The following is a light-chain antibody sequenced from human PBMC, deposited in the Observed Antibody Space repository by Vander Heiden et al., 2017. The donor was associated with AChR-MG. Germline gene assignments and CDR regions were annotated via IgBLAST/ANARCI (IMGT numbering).Light chain of an antibody. CDR3: HQRSTWPRGT. V-gene: IGKV3-11*01. CDR1: QTINYY. CDR2: DAT. Sequence: DIVLTQSPATLSLSPGERATLSCRASQTINYYLNWYQQKPGQAPRLLIHDATERATGIPARFSGSGSGTDFTLTISSLEPEDFAVYYCHQRSTWPRGTFGQGTKLETK. J-gene: IGKJ2*01.